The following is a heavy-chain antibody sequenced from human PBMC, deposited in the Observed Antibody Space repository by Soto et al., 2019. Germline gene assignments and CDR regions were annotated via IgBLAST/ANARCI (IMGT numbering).Heavy chain of an antibody. V-gene: IGHV4-30-4*01. CDR3: AGQHTGNTNNRSSDF. J-gene: IGHJ4*01. CDR1: GSTISDDYN. D-gene: IGHD4-17*01. CDR2: LSYTGTN. Sequence: SGALTLPCTTSGSTISDDYNWSLIRHPPAKGLEWVGNLSYTGTNYYNPSLKSRVTISGDTSKNTLSLQMDTVTAEDTATYYCAGQHTGNTNNRSSDFWGPGPVATVSS.